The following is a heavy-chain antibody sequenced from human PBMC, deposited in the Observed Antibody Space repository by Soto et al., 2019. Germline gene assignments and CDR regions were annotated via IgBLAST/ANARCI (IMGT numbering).Heavy chain of an antibody. V-gene: IGHV1-69*13. Sequence: AAGKVSCKASGGILSNYALSWVPQAPGQGLEWVGWIIPIFGTSNYAQNFQGRFTITADESTSTAYMELSSLRSEDTAVYYCARGVRTGFYGMDVWGQATTVTVSS. CDR2: IIPIFGTS. CDR3: ARGVRTGFYGMDV. CDR1: GGILSNYA. J-gene: IGHJ6*02. D-gene: IGHD3-10*01.